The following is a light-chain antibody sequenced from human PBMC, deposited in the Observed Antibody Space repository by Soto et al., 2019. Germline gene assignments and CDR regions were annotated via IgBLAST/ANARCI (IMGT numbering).Light chain of an antibody. CDR3: QEYRTSRT. CDR2: GAS. J-gene: IGKJ1*01. V-gene: IGKV3-20*01. Sequence: EIVLTQSPGTLSLSPGERATLSCRASRSVSNSYLAWYQQKPGQAPRLLIYGASTRATGIPDRFSGSGSGTDFTLTISRLEPEDFAVYYCQEYRTSRTFGQGTKVDIK. CDR1: RSVSNSY.